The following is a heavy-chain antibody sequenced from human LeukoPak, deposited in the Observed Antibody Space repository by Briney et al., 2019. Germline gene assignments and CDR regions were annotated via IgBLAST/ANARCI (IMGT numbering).Heavy chain of an antibody. J-gene: IGHJ4*02. CDR1: GGSISSSSYY. V-gene: IGHV4-39*07. D-gene: IGHD6-6*01. CDR3: ARDPMWSSSGIDY. CDR2: IYYSGST. Sequence: SETLSLTCTVSGGSISSSSYYWGWIRQPPGKGLEWIGSIYYSGSTYYNPSLKSRGTISVDTSKNQFSLKLSSVTAADTAVYYCARDPMWSSSGIDYWGQGTLVTVSS.